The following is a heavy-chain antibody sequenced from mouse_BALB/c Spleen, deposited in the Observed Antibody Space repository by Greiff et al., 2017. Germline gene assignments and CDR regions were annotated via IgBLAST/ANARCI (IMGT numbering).Heavy chain of an antibody. CDR2: ISDGGSYT. CDR1: GFTFSDYY. V-gene: IGHV5-4*02. CDR3: ARVDAY. J-gene: IGHJ3*01. Sequence: EVQGVESGGGLAKPGGSLKLSCAASGFTFSDYYMYWVRQTPEKRLEWVATISDGGSYTYYPDSVKGRFTISRDNAKNNLYLQMSSLKSEDTAMYYCARVDAYWGQGTLVTVSA.